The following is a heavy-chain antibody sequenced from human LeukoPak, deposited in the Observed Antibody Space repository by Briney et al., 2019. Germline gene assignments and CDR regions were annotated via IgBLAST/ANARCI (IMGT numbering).Heavy chain of an antibody. V-gene: IGHV1-2*02. D-gene: IGHD3-22*01. J-gene: IGHJ1*01. Sequence: ASVKVSCKASGYTFTGYYMHWVRQAPGQGLEWMGWINPNSDGTNYAQNFQGRVTMTRDTSISTAYMELSRLRSDDTAVYHCARGSYDSSDFEYFQHWGQGTLVTVSS. CDR1: GYTFTGYY. CDR2: INPNSDGT. CDR3: ARGSYDSSDFEYFQH.